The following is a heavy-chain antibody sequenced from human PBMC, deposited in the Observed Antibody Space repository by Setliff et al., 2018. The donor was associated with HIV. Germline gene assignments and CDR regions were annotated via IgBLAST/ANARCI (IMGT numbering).Heavy chain of an antibody. D-gene: IGHD4-17*01. CDR1: GYTFTNFY. V-gene: IGHV1-46*01. Sequence: ASVKVSCKASGYTFTNFYMHWVRQAPGQGLEWMGKINPGGGNTRYAQRFQGRVSMTRDTSTSTVYMELSSLRSEDTAVYYCARGQASNDYGVSLWGQGTMVTVSS. CDR2: INPGGGNT. CDR3: ARGQASNDYGVSL. J-gene: IGHJ3*01.